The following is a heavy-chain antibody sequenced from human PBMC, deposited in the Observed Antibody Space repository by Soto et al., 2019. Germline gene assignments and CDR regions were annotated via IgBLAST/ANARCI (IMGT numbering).Heavy chain of an antibody. Sequence: QVQLVQSGAEVKKPGSSVKVSCKASGGTFSSYTISWVRQAPGQGLEWMGRIIPILGIANYAQKFQGRVTITADKSTSTAYMELSSLRSEDTAVYYCAREVSSGWGYTDYWGQGTLVTVSS. D-gene: IGHD6-19*01. V-gene: IGHV1-69*08. CDR1: GGTFSSYT. J-gene: IGHJ4*02. CDR3: AREVSSGWGYTDY. CDR2: IIPILGIA.